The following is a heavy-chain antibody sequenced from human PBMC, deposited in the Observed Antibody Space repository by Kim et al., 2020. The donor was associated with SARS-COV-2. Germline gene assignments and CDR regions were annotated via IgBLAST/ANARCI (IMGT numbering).Heavy chain of an antibody. V-gene: IGHV1-69*01. Sequence: FGTDNDAQKFRGRVTITADESTSTAYMELSSLRSEDTAVYYCVGDGYNDYWGQGTLVTVSS. J-gene: IGHJ4*02. D-gene: IGHD5-12*01. CDR2: FGTD. CDR3: VGDGYNDY.